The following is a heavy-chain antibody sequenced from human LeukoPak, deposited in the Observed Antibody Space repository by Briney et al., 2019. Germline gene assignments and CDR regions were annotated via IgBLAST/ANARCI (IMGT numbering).Heavy chain of an antibody. D-gene: IGHD5-24*01. CDR2: ISYDGSNK. J-gene: IGHJ2*01. CDR1: GFTFSSYG. CDR3: AKTIPYWYFDL. V-gene: IGHV3-30*18. Sequence: GRSLRLSCAASGFTFSSYGMHWVRQAPGKGLEWVAVISYDGSNKYCADSVKGRFTISRDNSKNTLYLQMNSLRAEDTAIYYCAKTIPYWYFDLWGHGTLVTVSS.